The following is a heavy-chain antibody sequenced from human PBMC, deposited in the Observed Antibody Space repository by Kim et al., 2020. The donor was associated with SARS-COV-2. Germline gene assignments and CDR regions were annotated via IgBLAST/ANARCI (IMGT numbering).Heavy chain of an antibody. CDR3: SSFAF. J-gene: IGHJ4*02. Sequence: GGSLRLSCAVSGFTLSSSNMHWVRQAPGKGLEWVAAISHEGRFKWYADSVKGRFTVSRDTSKNTVYLQMDSPREEDTALYYCSSFAFWGLGTLITVSS. CDR2: ISHEGRFK. CDR1: GFTLSSSN. V-gene: IGHV3-30*03.